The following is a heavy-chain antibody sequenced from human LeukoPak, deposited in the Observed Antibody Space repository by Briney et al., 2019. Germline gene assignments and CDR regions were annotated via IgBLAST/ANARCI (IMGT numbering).Heavy chain of an antibody. J-gene: IGHJ4*02. Sequence: GGSLRLSCAASGFTFSSYAMSWVRQAPGKGLEWVSAISGSGGSTYYADSVKGRFTISRDNSKSTLYLQMNSLRAEDTAVYYCASYFGSGSYSPFDYWGQGTLVTVSS. CDR1: GFTFSSYA. V-gene: IGHV3-23*01. CDR3: ASYFGSGSYSPFDY. D-gene: IGHD3-10*01. CDR2: ISGSGGST.